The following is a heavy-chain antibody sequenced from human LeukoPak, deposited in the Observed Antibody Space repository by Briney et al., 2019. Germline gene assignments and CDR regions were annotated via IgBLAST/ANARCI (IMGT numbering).Heavy chain of an antibody. CDR1: GGSISSSNW. CDR2: IYLRGNT. V-gene: IGHV4-4*02. CDR3: ARDPRVSAFDI. Sequence: PSETLSLTCAISGGSISSSNWWTWVRQPPGKGLEWVGEIYLRGNTNYNPSLESRVTISVDESKTQLSLRLESVTAADTAVYYCARDPRVSAFDIWGQGTMVTVSS. D-gene: IGHD2-8*01. J-gene: IGHJ3*02.